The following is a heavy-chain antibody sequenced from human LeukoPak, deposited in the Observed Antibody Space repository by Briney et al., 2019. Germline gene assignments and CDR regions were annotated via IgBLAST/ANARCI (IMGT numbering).Heavy chain of an antibody. D-gene: IGHD2-21*01. CDR1: GHTFTSYG. V-gene: IGHV1-18*01. J-gene: IGHJ6*02. Sequence: ASVKVSCKASGHTFTSYGISWVRQAPGQGLEWMGWISAYNGNTNYAQKLQGRVTMTTDTSTSTAYMELRSLRSDDTAVYYCARVVLWWSSYYYGMDVWGQGTTVTVSS. CDR2: ISAYNGNT. CDR3: ARVVLWWSSYYYGMDV.